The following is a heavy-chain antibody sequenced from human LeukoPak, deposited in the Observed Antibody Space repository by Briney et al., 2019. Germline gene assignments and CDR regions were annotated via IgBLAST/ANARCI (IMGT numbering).Heavy chain of an antibody. V-gene: IGHV1-69*06. Sequence: GASVKVSCKASGDTFSSYAISWVRQAPGQGLEWMGGTFPIFGTANYAQKFQGRVTITADKSTSTAYMELRSLRSEDTAVYDCARCPRDDYGDYEKGFDYWGQGTLVTVSS. CDR2: TFPIFGTA. CDR1: GDTFSSYA. D-gene: IGHD4-17*01. J-gene: IGHJ4*02. CDR3: ARCPRDDYGDYEKGFDY.